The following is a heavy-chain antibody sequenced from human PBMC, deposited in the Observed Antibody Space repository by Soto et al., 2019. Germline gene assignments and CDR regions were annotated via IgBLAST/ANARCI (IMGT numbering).Heavy chain of an antibody. J-gene: IGHJ4*02. CDR2: IYYSGRI. V-gene: IGHV4-39*01. D-gene: IGHD2-21*02. CDR1: GESISSSSYY. Sequence: SETLSLTCIVSGESISSSSYYWGWIRQPPGKGLEWIGSIYYSGRIYYNPSFKSRVTISIDTSKNQFSLKLSSVTATDTAVYYCARQRPTVVTQAYFDHWAQGALVTVSS. CDR3: ARQRPTVVTQAYFDH.